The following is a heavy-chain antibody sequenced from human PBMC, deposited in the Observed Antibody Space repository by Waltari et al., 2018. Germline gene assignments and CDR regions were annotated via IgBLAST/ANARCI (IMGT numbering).Heavy chain of an antibody. J-gene: IGHJ6*03. Sequence: QVQLVQSGAEAMKPGSSVRVSCRASGGTFPSDGVNWVRQAPGKGLEWMGRIMPDISETKYAVKFQGRITITADKSTGTVYMELSSLRSDDTAVYYCAGGDGGYYYYKMDVWGQGTTVTVSS. D-gene: IGHD3-10*01. CDR2: IMPDISET. CDR3: AGGDGGYYYYKMDV. V-gene: IGHV1-69*02. CDR1: GGTFPSDG.